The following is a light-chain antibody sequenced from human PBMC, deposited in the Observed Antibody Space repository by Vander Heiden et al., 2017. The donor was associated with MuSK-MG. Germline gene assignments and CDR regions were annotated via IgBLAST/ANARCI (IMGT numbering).Light chain of an antibody. Sequence: EILLTQSPGTLSLSPGERAYLSCRASQTVVGNYIAWYHQKPGQTPRLLIYGASYSASGLPDRVNDSGSGTDFTLSISRLETEDFGVYYCRCDAASPRTIGLGTKLEIK. V-gene: IGKV3-20*01. CDR1: QTVVGNY. J-gene: IGKJ1*01. CDR3: RCDAASPRT. CDR2: GAS.